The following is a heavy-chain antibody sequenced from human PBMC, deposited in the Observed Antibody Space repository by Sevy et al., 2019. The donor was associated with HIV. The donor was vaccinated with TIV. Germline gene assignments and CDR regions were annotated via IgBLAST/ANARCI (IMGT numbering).Heavy chain of an antibody. CDR2: ISRSGRST. D-gene: IGHD2-15*01. J-gene: IGHJ6*02. V-gene: IGHV3-23*01. CDR1: GFTFSIAW. CDR3: AKGYCDGGSCPRDYYYYGMDV. Sequence: GGSLRLSCAASGFTFSIAWMNWVRQAPGKGLEWVSSISRSGRSTYSADSVEGRFTISRDNFKNTLYLQLSSLRVDDTAVYYCAKGYCDGGSCPRDYYYYGMDVWGQGTTVTVSS.